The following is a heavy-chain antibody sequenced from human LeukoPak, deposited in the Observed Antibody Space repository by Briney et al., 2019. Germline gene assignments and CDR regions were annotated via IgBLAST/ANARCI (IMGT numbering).Heavy chain of an antibody. Sequence: GGSLRLSCAASGFTFRNYAVSWVRQAPGKGLEWVPAISGSGINTYYADSVKGRFTISRDNSKNTLYLQMNSLRAEDTAVYYCAKDLASSSWYSRAFDIWGQGTMVTVSS. CDR2: ISGSGINT. CDR1: GFTFRNYA. CDR3: AKDLASSSWYSRAFDI. D-gene: IGHD6-13*01. J-gene: IGHJ3*02. V-gene: IGHV3-23*01.